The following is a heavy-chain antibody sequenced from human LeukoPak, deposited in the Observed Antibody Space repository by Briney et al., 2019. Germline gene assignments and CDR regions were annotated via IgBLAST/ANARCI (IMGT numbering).Heavy chain of an antibody. CDR1: GGTFSSYA. Sequence: SVKVSCKASGGTFSSYAISWVRQAPGQGLEWMGGIIPIFGTANYAQKFQGRVTITADESTSTAYMELSSLRSEDTAVYYCARSPNWDLPRAFDIWGQGTMVTVSS. CDR2: IIPIFGTA. J-gene: IGHJ3*02. D-gene: IGHD7-27*01. V-gene: IGHV1-69*13. CDR3: ARSPNWDLPRAFDI.